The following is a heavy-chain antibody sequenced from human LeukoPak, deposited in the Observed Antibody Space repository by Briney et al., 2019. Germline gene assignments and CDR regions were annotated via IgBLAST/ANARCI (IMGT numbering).Heavy chain of an antibody. CDR2: ISGSGGST. D-gene: IGHD6-13*01. J-gene: IGHJ4*02. CDR3: AKDGGYSSSWYYFDY. Sequence: GGSLRLSCAASGFTFSSYAMSWVRQAPGKGLEWVSAISGSGGSTYYADSVKGRFTISRDNSKNTLYLQMNSLRAEDTAVYYCAKDGGYSSSWYYFDYWGQGTLATVSS. V-gene: IGHV3-23*01. CDR1: GFTFSSYA.